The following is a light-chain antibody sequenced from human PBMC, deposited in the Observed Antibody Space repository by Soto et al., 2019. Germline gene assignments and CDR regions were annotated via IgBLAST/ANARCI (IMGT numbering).Light chain of an antibody. Sequence: SYELNQPLSVSVALGQTATITCGGNNIGNKNVHWYQQKPGQAPVLVIYRDYNRPSGIPERFSGSNSGNTATLTISRAQAGDEADFYCQVWDYSTVLFGGGTKLT. CDR2: RDY. J-gene: IGLJ2*01. CDR3: QVWDYSTVL. CDR1: NIGNKN. V-gene: IGLV3-9*01.